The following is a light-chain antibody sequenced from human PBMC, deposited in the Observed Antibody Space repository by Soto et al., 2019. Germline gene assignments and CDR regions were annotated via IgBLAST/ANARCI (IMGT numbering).Light chain of an antibody. Sequence: VLTQSPATLSVSPGERATLSCRASQTVRNNYLAWYQQKPGQAPRLLIYGASSRATGIPDRFSGSGSGTDFTLTISRLEPEDFAVYYCQQYGSSPRTFGQGTKVDIK. CDR3: QQYGSSPRT. CDR1: QTVRNNY. J-gene: IGKJ1*01. CDR2: GAS. V-gene: IGKV3-20*01.